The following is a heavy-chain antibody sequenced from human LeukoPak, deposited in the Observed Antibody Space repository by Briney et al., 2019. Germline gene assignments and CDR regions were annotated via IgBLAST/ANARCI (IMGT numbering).Heavy chain of an antibody. CDR2: ISGDGGST. D-gene: IGHD6-19*01. V-gene: IGHV3-43*02. Sequence: PGGSLRLSCAASGFTFDDYAMHWVRQAPGKGLEWVSLISGDGGSTYSANSVKGRFTISRDNSKNTLYLQMNSLRAEDTAVYYCAKGIAVAGTLLTPPDCWGQGTLVTVSS. CDR1: GFTFDDYA. CDR3: AKGIAVAGTLLTPPDC. J-gene: IGHJ4*02.